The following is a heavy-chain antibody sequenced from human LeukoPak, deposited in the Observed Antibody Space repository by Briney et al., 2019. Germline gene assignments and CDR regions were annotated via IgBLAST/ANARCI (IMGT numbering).Heavy chain of an antibody. J-gene: IGHJ4*02. CDR3: ARLTSGRPLDY. D-gene: IGHD6-19*01. CDR1: GYSFSAYW. CDR2: IYPGDSET. V-gene: IGHV5-51*01. Sequence: GESLKVSCQGFGYSFSAYWIGWVRQMPGKGLEWMGVIYPGDSETRYSPSFQGQVTISADRSISTAYLQWSSLKASDTAIYYCARLTSGRPLDYRGQGTQVTVSS.